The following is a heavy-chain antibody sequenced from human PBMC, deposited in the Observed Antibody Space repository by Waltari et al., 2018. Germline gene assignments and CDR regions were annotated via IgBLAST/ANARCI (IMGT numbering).Heavy chain of an antibody. Sequence: QVQLQASGPGLVKPSETLSLTCTVSGGSINSHYWTWIRQPPGKGLEYIGYIYYSGGTNYNPSLKSRVTISIDTSKTRFSLKLRSVTTADTAVYFCGRGDDPLYFDYWGQGALVTVSS. J-gene: IGHJ4*02. CDR2: IYYSGGT. CDR3: GRGDDPLYFDY. V-gene: IGHV4-59*11. CDR1: GGSINSHY. D-gene: IGHD2-21*01.